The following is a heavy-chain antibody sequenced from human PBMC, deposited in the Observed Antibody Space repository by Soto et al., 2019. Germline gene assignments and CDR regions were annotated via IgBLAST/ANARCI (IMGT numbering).Heavy chain of an antibody. Sequence: QVQLVESGGGVVQPGRSLRLSCVVSGFTFSSYGMHWVRQAPGKGLEWVAVISDDGSNKYYADSVKGRFTISRDNSKNTLYLQMNSLRAEDTAVYYCAKGAYSNNWYEDWGQGTLVTVSS. J-gene: IGHJ5*02. CDR1: GFTFSSYG. D-gene: IGHD6-13*01. CDR3: AKGAYSNNWYED. CDR2: ISDDGSNK. V-gene: IGHV3-30*18.